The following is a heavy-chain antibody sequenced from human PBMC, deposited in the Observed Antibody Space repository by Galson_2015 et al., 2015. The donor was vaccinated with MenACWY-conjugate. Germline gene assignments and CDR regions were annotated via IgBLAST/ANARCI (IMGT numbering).Heavy chain of an antibody. Sequence: SVKVSCKVSGSRLSESSMHWVRQAPGRGLEWMGGFDPEDGKTIYAEKFQGRVTTTEDTSTDTVYMELTSLTSEDTAVYFCAIVRMGYCHGGTCYGLDVWGQGTTVTVSS. CDR2: FDPEDGKT. CDR3: AIVRMGYCHGGTCYGLDV. V-gene: IGHV1-24*01. CDR1: GSRLSESS. D-gene: IGHD2-15*01. J-gene: IGHJ6*02.